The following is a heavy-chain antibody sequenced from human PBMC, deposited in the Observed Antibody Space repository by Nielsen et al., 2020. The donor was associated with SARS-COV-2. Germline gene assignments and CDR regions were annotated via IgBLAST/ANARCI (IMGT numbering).Heavy chain of an antibody. Sequence: GESLKISCAASEFTFSSYSMNWVRQAPGKGLEWVSVIYSGGSTYYADSVKGRFTISRDNSKNTLYLQMNSLRAEDTAVYYCAFGYGSGAFDIWGQGTMVTVSS. D-gene: IGHD3-10*01. CDR3: AFGYGSGAFDI. V-gene: IGHV3-53*01. J-gene: IGHJ3*02. CDR2: IYSGGST. CDR1: EFTFSSYS.